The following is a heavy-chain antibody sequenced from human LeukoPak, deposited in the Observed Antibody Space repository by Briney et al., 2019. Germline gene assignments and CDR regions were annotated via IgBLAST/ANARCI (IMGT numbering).Heavy chain of an antibody. D-gene: IGHD1-26*01. CDR1: GFTVSATY. V-gene: IGHV3-48*02. CDR3: ARDGGGTGGTYHHTFDL. Sequence: PGGSLRLSCAASGFTVSATYMNWVRQAPGKGLEWISYVTTSSSAIYYADSVKGRFTISRDNAKSSLYLQMDSLRDEDTAVYYCARDGGGTGGTYHHTFDLWGQGTMVTVSS. CDR2: VTTSSSAI. J-gene: IGHJ3*01.